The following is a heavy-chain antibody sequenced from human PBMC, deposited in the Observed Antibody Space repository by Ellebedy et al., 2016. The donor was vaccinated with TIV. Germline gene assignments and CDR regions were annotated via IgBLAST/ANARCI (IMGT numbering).Heavy chain of an antibody. J-gene: IGHJ5*02. V-gene: IGHV3-23*01. CDR3: AKEVFEDP. Sequence: PGGSLRLSCAAYGFTINNCGMNWILQTTEQGLEGVSYLRGSGGRTYSADSVKGRFTISRDNSKNTLYLQMHGLRVEDTAIYYCAKEVFEDPWGQGTLVFVSS. CDR1: GFTINNCG. CDR2: LRGSGGRT. D-gene: IGHD3-3*01.